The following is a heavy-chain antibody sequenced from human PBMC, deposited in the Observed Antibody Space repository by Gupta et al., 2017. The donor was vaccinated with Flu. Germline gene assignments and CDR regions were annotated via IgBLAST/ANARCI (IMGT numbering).Heavy chain of an antibody. D-gene: IGHD5-18*01. J-gene: IGHJ4*02. Sequence: QVQLVESGGGVVQPGRSLRLSCAASGFTFSSYGMHWVRQAPGKGLEWVAVIWYDGSNKYYADSVKGRFTISRDNSKNTLYLQMNSLRAEDTAVYYCARDRGTAMVKGYFDYWGQGTLVTVSS. CDR1: GFTFSSYG. CDR3: ARDRGTAMVKGYFDY. CDR2: IWYDGSNK. V-gene: IGHV3-33*01.